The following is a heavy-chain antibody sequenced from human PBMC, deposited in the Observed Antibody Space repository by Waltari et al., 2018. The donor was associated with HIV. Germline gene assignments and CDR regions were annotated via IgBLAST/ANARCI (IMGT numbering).Heavy chain of an antibody. Sequence: QEQLVESGGGVVQPGRSLRLSCAASGSTFSSYGLHWVRQAPGKGLEWVAVIWYDGGNKYYADSVKGRFTISRDNSKNTLYLQMNSLRAEDTAVYYCARDPWDIAADLYYYYGMDVWGQGTTVTVSS. V-gene: IGHV3-33*01. J-gene: IGHJ6*02. CDR1: GSTFSSYG. D-gene: IGHD6-13*01. CDR2: IWYDGGNK. CDR3: ARDPWDIAADLYYYYGMDV.